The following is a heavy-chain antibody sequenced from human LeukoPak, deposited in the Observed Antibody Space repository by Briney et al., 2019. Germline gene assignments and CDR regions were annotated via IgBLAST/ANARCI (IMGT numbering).Heavy chain of an antibody. V-gene: IGHV3-66*01. CDR3: AKDLAVAGTPDY. CDR2: IYAGGST. CDR1: GFRVTNDY. J-gene: IGHJ4*02. Sequence: PGGSLRLSCAVSGFRVTNDYMNWVRQAPGKGLEWVSIIYAGGSTYYADSVKGRFTISRDNSKNTLYLQMNSLRAEDTAVYYCAKDLAVAGTPDYWGQGTLVTVSS. D-gene: IGHD6-19*01.